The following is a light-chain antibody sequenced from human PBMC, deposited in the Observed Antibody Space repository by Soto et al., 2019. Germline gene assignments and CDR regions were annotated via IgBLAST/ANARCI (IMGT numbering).Light chain of an antibody. Sequence: ESLLTQSPGTLSLSPGERATLSCRASQSVSTRYLAWYQQKPGQAPRLLIYGASIRAAGIPDRFSGSGSGTDFTLTISRLEPDDFAVYYCHQFGNSPLAFTFGQGTQLEI. V-gene: IGKV3-20*01. CDR2: GAS. CDR1: QSVSTRY. CDR3: HQFGNSPLAFT. J-gene: IGKJ2*01.